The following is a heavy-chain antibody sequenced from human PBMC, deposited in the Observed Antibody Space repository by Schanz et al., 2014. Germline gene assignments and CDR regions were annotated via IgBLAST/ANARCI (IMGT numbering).Heavy chain of an antibody. V-gene: IGHV1-8*01. CDR2: MNPNSGNP. J-gene: IGHJ4*02. CDR3: ARGRTFDY. CDR1: GYTFTSYA. Sequence: QVQLIQSGAEVKKPGASVKVSCMASGYTFTSYAINWVRQAPGQGLEWLGWMNPNSGNPGFAQKFRGRVTMTRNTSMSTAYIELHILTSEDTAVYYCARGRTFDYWGQGTLVTVSS.